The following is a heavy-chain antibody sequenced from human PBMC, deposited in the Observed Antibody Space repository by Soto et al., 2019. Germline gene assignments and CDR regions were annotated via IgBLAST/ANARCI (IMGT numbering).Heavy chain of an antibody. J-gene: IGHJ4*02. D-gene: IGHD4-17*01. CDR3: AKDPSVTTAYSFDY. V-gene: IGHV3-23*04. CDR1: GFTVSSNY. Sequence: EVQLVESGGGLIQPGGSLRLSCAASGFTVSSNYMSWVRQAPGKGLEWVSVISGSGGSTYYADSVKGRFTISRDNSKNTLYLQMNSLRPEDSAVYYCAKDPSVTTAYSFDYWGQGTLVTVSS. CDR2: ISGSGGST.